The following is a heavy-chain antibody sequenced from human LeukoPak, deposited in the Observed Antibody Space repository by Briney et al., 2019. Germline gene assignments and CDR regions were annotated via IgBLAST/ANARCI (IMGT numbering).Heavy chain of an antibody. D-gene: IGHD6-13*01. CDR3: AREPYIAAAGYFGY. CDR1: GFTFSSYS. J-gene: IGHJ4*02. CDR2: ISSSSSTI. Sequence: PGGSLRLSCAASGFTFSSYSMNWVRQAPGKGLEWVSYISSSSSTIYYADSVKGRFTISRDNAKNSLYLQMNSLRAEDTAVYYCAREPYIAAAGYFGYWGQGTLVTVSS. V-gene: IGHV3-48*04.